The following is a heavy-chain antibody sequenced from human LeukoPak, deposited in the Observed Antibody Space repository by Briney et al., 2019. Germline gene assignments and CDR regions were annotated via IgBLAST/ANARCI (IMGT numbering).Heavy chain of an antibody. CDR2: IHHSGST. Sequence: SGTLSLTCAVSGGSISSSNWWSWVRQPPGKGLEWMGEIHHSGSTNYNPSLKSRVTISVDKSKNQFSLKLSSVTAADTAVYYCARDGYDFWSGYKVYYYYMDVWGKGTTVTVSS. CDR3: ARDGYDFWSGYKVYYYYMDV. V-gene: IGHV4-4*02. CDR1: GGSISSSNW. D-gene: IGHD3-3*01. J-gene: IGHJ6*03.